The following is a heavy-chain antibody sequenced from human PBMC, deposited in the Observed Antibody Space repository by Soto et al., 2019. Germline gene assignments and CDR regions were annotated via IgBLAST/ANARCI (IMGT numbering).Heavy chain of an antibody. V-gene: IGHV3-30*18. CDR1: GFTFSNYG. CDR3: AKEPAVAAIGFDY. J-gene: IGHJ4*02. D-gene: IGHD2-15*01. Sequence: QVQLVESGGGVVQPGRSLRLSCAASGFTFSNYGIHWVRQAPGKGLEWVAVISNDGWTQYYADSVKGRFTISRDNSKNTLYLQMNSLRVEDTAVYYCAKEPAVAAIGFDYWGQGTLVTVSS. CDR2: ISNDGWTQ.